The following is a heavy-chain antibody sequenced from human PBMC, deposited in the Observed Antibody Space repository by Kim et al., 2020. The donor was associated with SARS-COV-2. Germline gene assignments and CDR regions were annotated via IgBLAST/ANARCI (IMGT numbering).Heavy chain of an antibody. CDR2: IIPIFGTA. J-gene: IGHJ6*02. Sequence: SVKVSCKASGGTFSSYAISWVRQAPGQGLEWMGGIIPIFGTANYAQKFQGRVTITADESTSTAYMELSSLRSEDTAVYYCARNAEAGIAVAVPSYYYGMDVWGQGTTVTVSS. D-gene: IGHD6-19*01. V-gene: IGHV1-69*13. CDR1: GGTFSSYA. CDR3: ARNAEAGIAVAVPSYYYGMDV.